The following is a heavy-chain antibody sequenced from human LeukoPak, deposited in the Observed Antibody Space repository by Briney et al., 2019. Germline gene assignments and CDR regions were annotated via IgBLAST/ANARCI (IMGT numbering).Heavy chain of an antibody. Sequence: GGSLRLSCAAAGITFSSYSMSWVRQAPGKWLEWVSAIMGVVGSTYYADSVKGRFTISRDNSKNTPCLQMNSLRAEDTAVYYCAKGPDRYYFDYWGQGTLVTVSS. CDR1: GITFSSYS. CDR3: AKGPDRYYFDY. J-gene: IGHJ4*02. V-gene: IGHV3-23*01. CDR2: IMGVVGST.